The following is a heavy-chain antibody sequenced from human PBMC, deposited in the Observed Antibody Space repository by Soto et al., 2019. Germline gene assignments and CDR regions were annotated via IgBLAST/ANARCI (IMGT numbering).Heavy chain of an antibody. CDR3: ARGEHIAGMEGACDY. Sequence: QVQLQESGPGLVKPPQTLSLTCTVSGGSISSGGYYWSWIRQLPGKGLEWIGYNYNSGSSYYNPSLKSRGTISVDTSNNHFSLKLSSVTDSDTAVYYCARGEHIAGMEGACDYWGQGTLVTVSS. V-gene: IGHV4-31*03. J-gene: IGHJ4*02. D-gene: IGHD6-13*01. CDR1: GGSISSGGYY. CDR2: NYNSGSS.